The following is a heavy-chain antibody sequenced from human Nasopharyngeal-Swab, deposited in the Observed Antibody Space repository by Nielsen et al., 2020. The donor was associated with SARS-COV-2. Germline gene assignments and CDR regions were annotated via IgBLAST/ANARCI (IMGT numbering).Heavy chain of an antibody. V-gene: IGHV3-21*01. CDR3: ARETGDY. J-gene: IGHJ4*02. Sequence: WIRQPPGKGLEWVSSISSSSSYIYYADSVKGRFTISRDNAKNSLYLQMNSLRAEDTAVYYCARETGDYWGQGILVTVSS. CDR2: ISSSSSYI. D-gene: IGHD1-14*01.